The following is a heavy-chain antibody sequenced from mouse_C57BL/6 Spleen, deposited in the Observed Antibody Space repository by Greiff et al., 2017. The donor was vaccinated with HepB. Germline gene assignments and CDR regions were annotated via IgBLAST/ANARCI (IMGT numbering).Heavy chain of an antibody. CDR2: SRNKANDYTT. Sequence: EVKLMESGGGLVQSGRSLRLSCATSGFTFSDFYMEWVRQAPGKGLEWIAASRNKANDYTTEYSASVKGRFIVSRDTSQSILYLQMNALRAEDTAIYYCARDASLYDSSPYYAMDYWGQGTSVTVSS. V-gene: IGHV7-1*01. CDR1: GFTFSDFY. D-gene: IGHD1-1*01. CDR3: ARDASLYDSSPYYAMDY. J-gene: IGHJ4*01.